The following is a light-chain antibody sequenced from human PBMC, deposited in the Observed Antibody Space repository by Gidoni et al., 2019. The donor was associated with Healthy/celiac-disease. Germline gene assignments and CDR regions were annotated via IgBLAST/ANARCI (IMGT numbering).Light chain of an antibody. V-gene: IGKV3-15*01. J-gene: IGKJ4*01. CDR2: AAS. CDR1: QSVSSN. Sequence: EIVLTQSPATLSVSPGERATLSCRASQSVSSNFAWYHQHPGPAPRLLIYAASTRATGIPTMFSGSWSGTYSTLTISSLHSEDFAFYYCQHYSHSPLTFGGGTKVEIK. CDR3: QHYSHSPLT.